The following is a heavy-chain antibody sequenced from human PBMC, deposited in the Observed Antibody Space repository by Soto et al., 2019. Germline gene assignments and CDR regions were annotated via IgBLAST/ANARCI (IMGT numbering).Heavy chain of an antibody. CDR2: ISSSSSYI. J-gene: IGHJ6*02. Sequence: GGSLRLSCAASGFTFSSYSMNWVRQAPGKGLEWVSSISSSSSYIYYADSVKGRFTISRDNAKNSLYLQMNSLRAEDTAVYYCARDREPIVVVPAPLYYGMDVWGQGTTVTVSS. V-gene: IGHV3-21*01. CDR3: ARDREPIVVVPAPLYYGMDV. CDR1: GFTFSSYS. D-gene: IGHD2-2*01.